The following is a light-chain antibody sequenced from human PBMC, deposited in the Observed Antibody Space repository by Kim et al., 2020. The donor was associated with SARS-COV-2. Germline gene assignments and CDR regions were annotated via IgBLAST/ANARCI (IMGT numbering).Light chain of an antibody. Sequence: GQSITISCSGTSSDVGGYNYVSWYQQYPGKAPKLMIYDVTKRPSGVSNRFSGSKSGNTASLTISGLQAEDEADYYCSSYTSSSTFVFGTGTKVTVL. CDR2: DVT. J-gene: IGLJ1*01. CDR1: SSDVGGYNY. V-gene: IGLV2-14*04. CDR3: SSYTSSSTFV.